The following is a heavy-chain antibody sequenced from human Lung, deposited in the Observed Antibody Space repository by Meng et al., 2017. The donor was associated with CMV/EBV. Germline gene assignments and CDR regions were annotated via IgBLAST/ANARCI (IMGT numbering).Heavy chain of an antibody. V-gene: IGHV4-34*01. J-gene: IGHJ5*01. CDR2: INHSGST. CDR3: ARGRRGGFLEWLLSGNWFDS. Sequence: SETLSLXXAVYGGSFSGYYWSWIRQPPGKGLEWIGEINHSGSTNYNPSLKSRVTISVDTSKNQFSLKLSSVHAADTAVYYCARGRRGGFLEWLLSGNWFDSWGKGTXVTVSS. D-gene: IGHD3-3*01. CDR1: GGSFSGYY.